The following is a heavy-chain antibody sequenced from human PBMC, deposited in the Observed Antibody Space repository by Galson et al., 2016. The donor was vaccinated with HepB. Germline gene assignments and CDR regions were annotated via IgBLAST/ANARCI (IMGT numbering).Heavy chain of an antibody. V-gene: IGHV1-18*01. J-gene: IGHJ4*02. CDR2: ISAHNGNT. CDR1: GYSFTSYA. Sequence: SVKVSCKASGYSFTSYAFSWMRQAPGQGLEWMGWISAHNGNTKYAQKFQDRVTMTTDTWTNTSYMELRSLRSGDTAVYYCARDPTVIYGDYANIGGSDFWGQGTLVTVSS. D-gene: IGHD4-17*01. CDR3: ARDPTVIYGDYANIGGSDF.